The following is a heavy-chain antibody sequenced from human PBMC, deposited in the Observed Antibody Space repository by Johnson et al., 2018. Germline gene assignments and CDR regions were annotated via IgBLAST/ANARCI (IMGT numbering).Heavy chain of an antibody. J-gene: IGHJ6*03. V-gene: IGHV3-30*18. CDR3: AKDIEWEPDYYYYYMDV. CDR1: GFIFSRYG. D-gene: IGHD1-26*01. CDR2: ISYDGSDK. Sequence: QVQLVQSGGGVVQPGRSLRLSCATSGFIFSRYGIHWVRQAPGKGLEWVAFISYDGSDKYYADSVKGRFTISRDNSKNTLYLQMNSLRAEDTAVYYCAKDIEWEPDYYYYYMDVWGKGTTVTVSS.